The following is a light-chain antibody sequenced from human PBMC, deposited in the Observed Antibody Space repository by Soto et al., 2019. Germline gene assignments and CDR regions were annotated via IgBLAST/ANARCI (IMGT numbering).Light chain of an antibody. J-gene: IGKJ1*01. CDR1: RDISNS. CDR3: QQTSAFPRT. V-gene: IGKV1-12*01. Sequence: DIQMTQSPSSVSASVGDRLTITCRASRDISNSLAWYQQTPGKAPKLLLRGASSLHRGVPSRFSGGGAGTEFPLTISSLQPEDFATYYCQQTSAFPRTFGQGTKVDIK. CDR2: GAS.